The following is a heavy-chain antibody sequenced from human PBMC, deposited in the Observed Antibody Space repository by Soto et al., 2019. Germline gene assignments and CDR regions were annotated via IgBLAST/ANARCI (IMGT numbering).Heavy chain of an antibody. CDR2: IYYSGST. D-gene: IGHD1-7*01. V-gene: IGHV4-59*08. J-gene: IGHJ6*03. CDR1: GGSISSYY. Sequence: SDTLFLTCTVSGGSISSYYWSWILQPPGKGLEWIGYIYYSGSTNYNPSLKSRVTISVDTSKNQFSLKLSSVTAADTAVYYCARLAISELYYYYYMDVWRKGTTDPVSS. CDR3: ARLAISELYYYYYMDV.